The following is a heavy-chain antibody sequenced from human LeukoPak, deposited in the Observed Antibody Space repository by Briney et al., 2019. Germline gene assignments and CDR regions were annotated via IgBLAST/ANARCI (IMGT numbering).Heavy chain of an antibody. CDR3: ARHYGP. CDR2: IYSGST. D-gene: IGHD3-10*01. CDR1: GVSISGSSYY. V-gene: IGHV4-39*01. Sequence: PSETLSLTCTVSGVSISGSSYYWGWIRQPPGKGPEWIGSIYSGSTYYNPSLESRVTISVDTSKNQFSLKLNSVTATDTAVYYCARHYGPWGQGTLVTVSS. J-gene: IGHJ4*02.